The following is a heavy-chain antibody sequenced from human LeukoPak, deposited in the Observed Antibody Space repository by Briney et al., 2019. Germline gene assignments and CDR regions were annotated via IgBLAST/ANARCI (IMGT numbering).Heavy chain of an antibody. J-gene: IGHJ3*02. D-gene: IGHD4-23*01. CDR1: GYTFTGYY. CDR3: ARDGNFDI. V-gene: IGHV1-2*02. Sequence: ASVKVPCKASGYTFTGYYIHWVRQAPGQGLEWMGWINPQSGSTNYAQKFQGRVTMTRDTSISTVDMELSRLRSDDTAMYYCARDGNFDIWGQGTMVTVSS. CDR2: INPQSGST.